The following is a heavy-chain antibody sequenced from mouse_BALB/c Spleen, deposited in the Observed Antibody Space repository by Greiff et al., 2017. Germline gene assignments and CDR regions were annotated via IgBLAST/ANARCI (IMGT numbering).Heavy chain of an antibody. CDR2: ISSGSSTI. CDR3: ARPYGNYHYYAMDY. CDR1: GFTFSSFG. J-gene: IGHJ4*01. V-gene: IGHV5-17*02. D-gene: IGHD2-10*02. Sequence: EVKLVESGGGLVQPGGSRKLSCAASGFTFSSFGMHWVRQAPEKGLEWVAYISSGSSTIYYADTVKGRFTISRDNPKNTLFLQMTSLRSEDTAMYYCARPYGNYHYYAMDYWGQGTSVTVSS.